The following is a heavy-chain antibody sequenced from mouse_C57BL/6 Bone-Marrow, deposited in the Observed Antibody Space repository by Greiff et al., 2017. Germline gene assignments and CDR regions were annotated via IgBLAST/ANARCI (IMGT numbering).Heavy chain of an antibody. V-gene: IGHV7-3*01. CDR2: IRNKANGYTT. CDR1: GFTFTDYY. Sequence: EVKLEESGGGLVQPGGSLSLSCAASGFTFTDYYMSWVRQPPGKALEWLGFIRNKANGYTTESSASVKGRFTISRDNSQSILYLQMNALRAEDSATYYCARNYYSNSYYYAMDYWGQGTSVTVSS. D-gene: IGHD2-5*01. CDR3: ARNYYSNSYYYAMDY. J-gene: IGHJ4*01.